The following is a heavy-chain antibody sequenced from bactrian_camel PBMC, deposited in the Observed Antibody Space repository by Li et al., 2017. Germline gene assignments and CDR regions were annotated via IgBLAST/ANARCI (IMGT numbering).Heavy chain of an antibody. D-gene: IGHD3*01. CDR1: GYTISSIC. V-gene: IGHV3S1*01. CDR2: INIGGGSR. Sequence: QVQLVESGGGSVQAGGSLRLSCVASGYTISSICMGWFRHAPGKVREGVAVINIGGGSRYYADSVQGRFTLSKARGENTLWLQTTALKQEDAAVYYCAADPAGWVRGYHYWGQGTQVTVS. CDR3: AADPAGWVRGYHY. J-gene: IGHJ4*01.